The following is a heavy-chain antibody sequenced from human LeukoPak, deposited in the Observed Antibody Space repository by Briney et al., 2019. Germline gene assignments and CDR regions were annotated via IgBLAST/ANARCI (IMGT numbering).Heavy chain of an antibody. CDR1: GASIKRGSYY. CDR2: IYKSGRM. J-gene: IGHJ6*02. Sequence: PSETLSLTCTVSGASIKRGSYYWAWMRQAPGKGLEWIGSIYKSGRMYSNPSLKSRVVVSLDTSGNQFSLSLSSVTAADTAAYFCARHTPAETNRYTFRDVWGLGTTVIVSS. V-gene: IGHV4-39*01. CDR3: ARHTPAETNRYTFRDV. D-gene: IGHD3-16*02.